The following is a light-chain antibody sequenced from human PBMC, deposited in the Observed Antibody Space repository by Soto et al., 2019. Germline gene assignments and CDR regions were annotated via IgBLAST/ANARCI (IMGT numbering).Light chain of an antibody. J-gene: IGLJ2*01. V-gene: IGLV2-14*01. Sequence: QSALTQPASVSGSPGPSITISCTGSSSDVGGYNYVSWYQQHPGKAPKLMIYEVSNRPSGVSNRFSGSKSGNTASLTISGLQAEDEADYYCSSYTRTTLVVFGGGTKVTVL. CDR3: SSYTRTTLVV. CDR2: EVS. CDR1: SSDVGGYNY.